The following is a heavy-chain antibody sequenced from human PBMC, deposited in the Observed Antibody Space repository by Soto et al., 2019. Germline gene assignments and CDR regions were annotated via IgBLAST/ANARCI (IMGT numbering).Heavy chain of an antibody. D-gene: IGHD2-2*01. CDR1: GYTFTRYG. CDR3: ARDERGTCTSSSCYYFDY. J-gene: IGHJ4*02. CDR2: TSADNGDT. V-gene: IGHV1-18*04. Sequence: VQLVQSGAEVKEPGASVKVSCKASGYTFTRYGFSWVRQAPGQGLEWMAWTSADNGDTNYAPKLQDRVTLTTDTSTRTAYMELRSLRSDDTAVYYCARDERGTCTSSSCYYFDYWGQGTLVTVSS.